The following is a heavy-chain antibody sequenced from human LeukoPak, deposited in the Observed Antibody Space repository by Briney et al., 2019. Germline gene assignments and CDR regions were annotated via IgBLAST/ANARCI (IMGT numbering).Heavy chain of an antibody. D-gene: IGHD6-13*01. CDR3: ARFAGLTHSSSWYNDY. V-gene: IGHV3-23*01. CDR2: ISGSGGST. Sequence: RGSLRLSCAASGFTFRSYAMSGVRQAPGKELEWVSTISGSGGSTYYADSVKGRFTISRDNAKNSLYLQMNSLRAEDTAVYYCARFAGLTHSSSWYNDYWGQGTLVTVSS. J-gene: IGHJ4*02. CDR1: GFTFRSYA.